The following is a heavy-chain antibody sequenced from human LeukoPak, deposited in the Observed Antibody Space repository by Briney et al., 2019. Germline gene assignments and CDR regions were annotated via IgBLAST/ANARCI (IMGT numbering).Heavy chain of an antibody. D-gene: IGHD6-19*01. V-gene: IGHV4-34*01. CDR3: ARRMQWLVPAFDY. CDR2: INHSGST. J-gene: IGHJ4*02. CDR1: GGSFSGYY. Sequence: PSETLSLTCAVYGGSFSGYYWSWIRQPPRKGLEWIGEINHSGSTNYNPSLKSRVTISVDTSKNQFSLKLSSVTAADTAVYYCARRMQWLVPAFDYWGQGTLVTVSS.